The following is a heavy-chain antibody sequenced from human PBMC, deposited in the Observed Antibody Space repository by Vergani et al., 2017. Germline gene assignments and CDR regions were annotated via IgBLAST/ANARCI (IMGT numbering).Heavy chain of an antibody. J-gene: IGHJ6*04. V-gene: IGHV1-69*13. CDR2: IIPIFGTA. CDR1: GGTFSSHA. CDR3: ARALYGSGSSIYGMDV. Sequence: QVQLVQSGAEVKKPGSSVKVSCKASGGTFSSHAISWVRQAPGQGLEWMGRIIPIFGTANYAQKFQGRVTITADESTSTAYMELSSLRSEDTAVYYCARALYGSGSSIYGMDVWGEGTTVTVSS. D-gene: IGHD3-10*01.